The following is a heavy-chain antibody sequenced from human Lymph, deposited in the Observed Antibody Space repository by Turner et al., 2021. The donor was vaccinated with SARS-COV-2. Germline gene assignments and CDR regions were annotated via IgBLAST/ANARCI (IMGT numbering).Heavy chain of an antibody. Sequence: QLQLQESGPGLVKPSATLYRTCTVSGGSISSSSYYWGWIRQPPGKGLEWIGNIYYSGSTYYNLSLKSRVTISVDTSKNQFSLKLSSVTAADTAVYYCARNDRVVVQSFDYWGQGTLVTVSS. J-gene: IGHJ4*02. D-gene: IGHD3-22*01. V-gene: IGHV4-39*01. CDR1: GGSISSSSYY. CDR3: ARNDRVVVQSFDY. CDR2: IYYSGST.